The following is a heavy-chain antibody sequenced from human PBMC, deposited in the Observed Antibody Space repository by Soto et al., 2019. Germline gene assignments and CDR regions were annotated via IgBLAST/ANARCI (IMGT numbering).Heavy chain of an antibody. D-gene: IGHD1-26*01. J-gene: IGHJ6*02. Sequence: AGGSLRLSCAASGFTFSSYSMNWVRQAPGKGLEWVSYISSSSSTIYYADSVKGRFTISRDNAKNSLYLQMNSLRDEDTAVYYCARDQPGSGSFLIPSGMDVWGQGTTVTVSS. CDR3: ARDQPGSGSFLIPSGMDV. CDR1: GFTFSSYS. V-gene: IGHV3-48*02. CDR2: ISSSSSTI.